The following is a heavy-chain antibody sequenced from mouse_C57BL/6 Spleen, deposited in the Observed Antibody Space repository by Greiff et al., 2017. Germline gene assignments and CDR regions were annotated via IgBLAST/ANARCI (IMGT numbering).Heavy chain of an antibody. Sequence: QVQLQQPGAELVRPGSSVKLSCKASGYTFTSYWMDWVKQRPGQGLAWIGNIYPSDSETPYNQKFKDKATLTVDKSSSTAYMQLSSLTSEDSAVYYCARGKGMDGYAWFAYWGQGTLVTVSA. J-gene: IGHJ3*01. V-gene: IGHV1-61*01. CDR1: GYTFTSYW. CDR2: IYPSDSET. CDR3: ARGKGMDGYAWFAY. D-gene: IGHD2-2*01.